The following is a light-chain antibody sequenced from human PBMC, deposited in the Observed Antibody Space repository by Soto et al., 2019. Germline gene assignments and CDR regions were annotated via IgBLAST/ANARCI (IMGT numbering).Light chain of an antibody. CDR3: SSFTTTSTHV. Sequence: QSALTQPPSASGSPGQSVTISCAGSSSDVGGNTYVSWNQQHPGRAPKVMIYGVGKWPSGVPDRFSGSRSGNTASLTVSGLQADDEADHCCSSFTTTSTHVFGTGTKVTVL. CDR2: GVG. J-gene: IGLJ1*01. CDR1: SSDVGGNTY. V-gene: IGLV2-8*01.